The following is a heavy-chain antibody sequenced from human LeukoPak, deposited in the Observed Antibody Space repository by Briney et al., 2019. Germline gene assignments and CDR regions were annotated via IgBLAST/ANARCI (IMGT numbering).Heavy chain of an antibody. V-gene: IGHV4-39*07. Sequence: PSETLSLTCTVSGGSISRSSYYWGWIRQPPGKGLEWIGSIYYSGSTYYNPSLKSRVTISVDTSKNQFSLKLNSVTAADTTVYYCARGTRYYYGSGSYSLSDWFDPWGQGTLVTVSS. CDR2: IYYSGST. CDR1: GGSISRSSYY. CDR3: ARGTRYYYGSGSYSLSDWFDP. D-gene: IGHD3-10*01. J-gene: IGHJ5*02.